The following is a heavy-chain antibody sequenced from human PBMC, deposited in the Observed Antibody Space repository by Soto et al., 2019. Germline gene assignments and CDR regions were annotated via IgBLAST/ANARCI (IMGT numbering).Heavy chain of an antibody. CDR3: AIGKITGLFDY. CDR1: GDSIRGDY. D-gene: IGHD2-8*02. Sequence: PSETLSLTCTASGDSIRGDYWSWIRQPPGTRLEWIAYISYSGTTNYNPSLKSRVTISLDTSNNQLSLKLTSVTAADTAVYYCAIGKITGLFDYWGQGPLVTVSS. J-gene: IGHJ4*02. CDR2: ISYSGTT. V-gene: IGHV4-59*12.